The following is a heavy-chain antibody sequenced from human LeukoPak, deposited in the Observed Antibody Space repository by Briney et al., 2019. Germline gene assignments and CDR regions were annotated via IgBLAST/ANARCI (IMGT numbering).Heavy chain of an antibody. CDR2: INRSGST. CDR1: GGSFSGYY. V-gene: IGHV4-34*01. J-gene: IGHJ4*02. D-gene: IGHD6-6*01. CDR3: ARASSGYYFDY. Sequence: SETLSLTCAVYGGSFSGYYWSWIRQPPGKGLEWIGEINRSGSTNYNPSLKSRVTISVDTSKNQFSLKLSSVTAADTAVYYCARASSGYYFDYWGQGTLVTVSS.